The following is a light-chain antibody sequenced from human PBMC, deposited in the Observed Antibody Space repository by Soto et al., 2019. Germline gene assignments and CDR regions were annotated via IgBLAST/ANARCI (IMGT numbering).Light chain of an antibody. CDR2: GVS. V-gene: IGLV2-14*01. CDR3: SSSTSRNTLV. Sequence: QSVLTQPASVSAAPGQSITISCTGGKNDIGSSDYVSWYQQHPGTAPKLIIYGVSHRPSGTSDRFSGSKSGNTASLTISGLQDDDEADYYGSSSTSRNTLVFGGGTKVTVL. CDR1: KNDIGSSDY. J-gene: IGLJ3*02.